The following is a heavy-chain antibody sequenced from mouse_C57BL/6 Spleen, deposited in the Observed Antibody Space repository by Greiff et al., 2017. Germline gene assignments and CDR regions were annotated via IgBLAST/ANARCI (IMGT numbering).Heavy chain of an antibody. J-gene: IGHJ2*01. CDR2: ILPSIGRT. V-gene: IGHV15-2*01. CDR1: DSEFFPIAY. Sequence: VQLQQSGSELRSPGSSVKLSCKDFDSEFFPIAYMSWVRQKPGHGFEWIGGILPSIGRTIYGEKFEDKATLDAATLSNTAYLGLDSLTSEDSAIYDCARGDTVRSQNFDYWGQGTTLTVSS. D-gene: IGHD1-1*01. CDR3: ARGDTVRSQNFDY.